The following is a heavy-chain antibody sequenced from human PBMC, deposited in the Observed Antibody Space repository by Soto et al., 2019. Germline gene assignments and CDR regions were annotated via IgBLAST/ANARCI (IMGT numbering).Heavy chain of an antibody. CDR3: AREAPYLGSGIYGDGMDV. CDR2: INAGNGNT. CDR1: GYTFTTYA. J-gene: IGHJ6*02. D-gene: IGHD3-10*01. Sequence: QVQLVQCGAEVKKPGASVKVSCKASGYTFTTYAIHWVRQAPGQRLEWMGWINAGNGNTKFSQKFQGRVTITMDTSASTAYMELSSLRSEDTAVYYCAREAPYLGSGIYGDGMDVWGQGTTVTVSS. V-gene: IGHV1-3*01.